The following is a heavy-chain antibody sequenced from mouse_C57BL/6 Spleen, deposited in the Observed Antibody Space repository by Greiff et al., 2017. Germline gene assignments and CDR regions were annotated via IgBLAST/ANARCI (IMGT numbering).Heavy chain of an antibody. V-gene: IGHV1-61*01. CDR2: IYPSDSET. CDR3: ARSYGKEGYFDY. CDR1: GYTFTSYW. D-gene: IGHD2-1*01. Sequence: QVQLQQPGAELVRPGSSVKLSCKASGYTFTSYWMDWVKQRPGQGLEWIGNIYPSDSETHYNQKFKDKATLTVDKSSSTAYMQLSSLTSEDSAVYYCARSYGKEGYFDYWGQGTTLTVSS. J-gene: IGHJ2*01.